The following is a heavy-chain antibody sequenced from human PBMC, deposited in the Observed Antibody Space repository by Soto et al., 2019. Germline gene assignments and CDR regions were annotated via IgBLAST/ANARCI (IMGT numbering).Heavy chain of an antibody. Sequence: EVQLVESGGGLVQPGGSLRLSCAASGFTFSDHYMDWVRQAPGKGLEWVGRTRNKANSYNTEYAASVKGRFTISRDDSKNSLYLQMNSLKAEATAVYYCASSLGYSFSGVCLHYYFDYGGQGTLVTVSS. J-gene: IGHJ4*02. CDR3: ASSLGYSFSGVCLHYYFDY. V-gene: IGHV3-72*01. D-gene: IGHD5-12*01. CDR2: TRNKANSYNT. CDR1: GFTFSDHY.